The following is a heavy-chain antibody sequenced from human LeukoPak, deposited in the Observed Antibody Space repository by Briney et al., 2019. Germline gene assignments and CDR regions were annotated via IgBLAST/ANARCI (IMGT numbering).Heavy chain of an antibody. CDR1: GGTFSSYA. CDR2: IIPIFGTA. D-gene: IGHD2-2*02. Sequence: GASVKVSCKASGGTFSSYAISWVRQAPGQGLVWMGGIIPIFGTANYAQKFQGRVTITTDESTSTAYMELSSLRSEDTAVYYCARSPARAISYYYYYMDVWGKGTTVTVSS. V-gene: IGHV1-69*05. J-gene: IGHJ6*03. CDR3: ARSPARAISYYYYYMDV.